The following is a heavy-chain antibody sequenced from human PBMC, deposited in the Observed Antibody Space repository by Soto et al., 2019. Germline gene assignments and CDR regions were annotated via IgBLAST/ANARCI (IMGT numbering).Heavy chain of an antibody. CDR3: ARGFGWEQLVPGY. Sequence: QVQLVESGGGVVQPGRSLRLSCAASGFTFSSYAMHWVRQAPGKGLEWVAVISYDGSNKYYADSVKGRFTISRDNSKNTLYLQMNSLRAEYTAVYYCARGFGWEQLVPGYWGQGTLVTVSS. CDR2: ISYDGSNK. V-gene: IGHV3-30-3*01. J-gene: IGHJ4*02. CDR1: GFTFSSYA. D-gene: IGHD6-6*01.